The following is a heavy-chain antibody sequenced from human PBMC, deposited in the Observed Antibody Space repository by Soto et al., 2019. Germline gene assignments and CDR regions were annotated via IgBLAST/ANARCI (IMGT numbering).Heavy chain of an antibody. CDR2: IYYSGST. J-gene: IGHJ1*01. D-gene: IGHD1-26*01. V-gene: IGHV4-39*01. CDR3: ERLRSGSYSAPEYLQH. Sequence: QLQLQESGPGLVKPSETLSLTCTVSGGSISSSSYYWGWIRQPPGKGLEWIGSIYYSGSTYYNPSLKSRATTAVDTSKNQSSPKLSSVTAADTAVYYCERLRSGSYSAPEYLQHWGQGTLVTVSS. CDR1: GGSISSSSYY.